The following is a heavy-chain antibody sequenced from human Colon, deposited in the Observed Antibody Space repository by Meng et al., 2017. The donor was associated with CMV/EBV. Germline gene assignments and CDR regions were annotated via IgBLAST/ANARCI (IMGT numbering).Heavy chain of an antibody. V-gene: IGHV4-4*01. D-gene: IGHD3-16*01. CDR3: ADPPAGL. CDR1: GGTLIGKNW. J-gene: IGHJ4*02. CDR2: IFHSGDS. Sequence: TLSLTCVVSGGTLIGKNWWNWVRQPPGGGLEWIGEIFHSGDSNYNPSLKSRATISIDNSKNQFSLRLTSVTVADTAVYFCADPPAGLWGQGVLVTVSS.